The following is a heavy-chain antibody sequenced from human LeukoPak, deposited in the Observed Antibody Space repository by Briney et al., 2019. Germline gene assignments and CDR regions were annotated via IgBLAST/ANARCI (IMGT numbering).Heavy chain of an antibody. CDR1: GGSISSSSYY. D-gene: IGHD2-15*01. CDR2: IYYSGST. V-gene: IGHV4-39*07. J-gene: IGHJ3*02. Sequence: SETLSLTCTVSGGSISSSSYYWGWIRQPPGKGLEWIRSIYYSGSTYYNPSLKSRVTISVDTSKNQFSLKLSSVTAADTAVYYCARDAVAFDAFDIWGQGTMVTVSS. CDR3: ARDAVAFDAFDI.